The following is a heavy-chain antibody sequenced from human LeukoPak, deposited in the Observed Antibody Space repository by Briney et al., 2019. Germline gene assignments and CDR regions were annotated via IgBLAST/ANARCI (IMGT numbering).Heavy chain of an antibody. J-gene: IGHJ4*02. CDR1: GGSISTSYYY. CDR2: IYYSGST. CDR3: ARQSGDAYFDY. D-gene: IGHD2-21*02. V-gene: IGHV4-39*01. Sequence: SETLSLTCTVSGGSISTSYYYWGWARQSPGKGLEWIGTIYYSGSTYYKPSLRSRVIISIDTSKNQFSLKLSSVTAADTAVYYCARQSGDAYFDYWGQGTLVTVSS.